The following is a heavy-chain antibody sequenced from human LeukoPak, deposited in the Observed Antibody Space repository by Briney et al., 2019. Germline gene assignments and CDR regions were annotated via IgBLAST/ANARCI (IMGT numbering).Heavy chain of an antibody. V-gene: IGHV1-2*02. D-gene: IGHD3-22*01. Sequence: ASVTVSCKASGYTFTGYYMHWVRQAPGQGLEWMGWISPNSGGTNYAQKFQGRVTMTRDTSISTAYMELSRLRSDDTAVYYCARGSDSSGYYHDYWGQGTLVTVSS. CDR1: GYTFTGYY. CDR2: ISPNSGGT. J-gene: IGHJ4*02. CDR3: ARGSDSSGYYHDY.